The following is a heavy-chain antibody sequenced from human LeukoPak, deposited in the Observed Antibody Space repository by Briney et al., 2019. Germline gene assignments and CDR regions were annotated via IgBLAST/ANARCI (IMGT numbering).Heavy chain of an antibody. J-gene: IGHJ4*02. CDR1: GDSINGGDYF. V-gene: IGHV4-31*03. Sequence: PSETLSLTCTVSGDSINGGDYFWSWIRQHPGKGLEWIGYIYYSGSTYYNPSLKSRLTISVDTSKNQFSLKVTSVTAADTAVYYCARRDDYYDSSGYGLVYWGQGTLVTVSS. CDR3: ARRDDYYDSSGYGLVY. CDR2: IYYSGST. D-gene: IGHD3-22*01.